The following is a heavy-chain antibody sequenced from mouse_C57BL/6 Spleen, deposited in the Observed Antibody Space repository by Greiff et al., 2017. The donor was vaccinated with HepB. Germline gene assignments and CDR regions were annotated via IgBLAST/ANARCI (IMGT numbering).Heavy chain of an antibody. CDR3: ARPDYDGYYVFAY. J-gene: IGHJ3*01. CDR2: INPNYGTT. CDR1: GYSFTDYN. V-gene: IGHV1-39*01. Sequence: EVQLQPSGPELVKPGASVKISCKASGYSFTDYNMNWVKQSNGKSLEWIGVINPNYGTTSYNQKFKGKATLTVDQSSSTAYMQLNSLTAEDSAVYYIARPDYDGYYVFAYWGQGTLVTVSA. D-gene: IGHD2-3*01.